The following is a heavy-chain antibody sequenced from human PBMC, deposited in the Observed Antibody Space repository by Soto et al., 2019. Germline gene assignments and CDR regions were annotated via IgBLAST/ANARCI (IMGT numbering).Heavy chain of an antibody. D-gene: IGHD3-22*01. Sequence: QVQLQESGPGLVKPSQTLSLTCTVSGGSISSGGYYWSWIRQHPGKGLEWIGYIYYSGSTYYNPSLKSRVTISVDTSKNQFSLKLSSVTAADTAVYYCARNYYDSSGYYPTPFDYWGQGTLVTVSS. CDR3: ARNYYDSSGYYPTPFDY. CDR2: IYYSGST. J-gene: IGHJ4*02. CDR1: GGSISSGGYY. V-gene: IGHV4-31*03.